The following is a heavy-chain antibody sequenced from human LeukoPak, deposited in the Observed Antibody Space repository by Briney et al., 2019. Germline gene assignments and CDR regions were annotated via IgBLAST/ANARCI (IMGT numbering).Heavy chain of an antibody. D-gene: IGHD1-26*01. CDR3: ARIKSGSYYEDAFDL. V-gene: IGHV1-69*02. Sequence: SVKVSCKASGGTFSSYTISWVRQAPGQGLEWMGRIIPILGIANYAQKFQGRVTITADKSTSTAYMELSSLRSEDTAVYYCARIKSGSYYEDAFDLWGQGTLVTVSS. CDR1: GGTFSSYT. CDR2: IIPILGIA. J-gene: IGHJ3*01.